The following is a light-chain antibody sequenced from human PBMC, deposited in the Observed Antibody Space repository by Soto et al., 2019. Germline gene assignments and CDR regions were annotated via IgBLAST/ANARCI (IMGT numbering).Light chain of an antibody. CDR1: QDISSA. V-gene: IGKV1D-13*01. Sequence: AIQLAQSPSTQYASVGDRVTITCRASQDISSALAWYQQKPGKAPKLLMNDASSLESGVPSRFSGSGSGADFTLTIISLQPEDFATYNCHHFNNYPPFGQGRLLAI. CDR2: DAS. J-gene: IGKJ5*01. CDR3: HHFNNYPP.